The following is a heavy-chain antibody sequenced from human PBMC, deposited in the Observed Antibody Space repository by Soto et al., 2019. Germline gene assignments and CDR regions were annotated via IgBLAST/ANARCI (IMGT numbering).Heavy chain of an antibody. V-gene: IGHV2-26*01. J-gene: IGHJ6*02. CDR3: ARTPARPAYYYYGMDV. CDR2: IFSNDEK. Sequence: SGPTLVNPTETLTLTCTVSGFSLSNARMGVSWIRQPPGKALEWIAHIFSNDEKSYSTSLKSRLTISKDTSKSQVVLTMTNMDPVDTATYYCARTPARPAYYYYGMDVWGQGTTVTVSS. D-gene: IGHD6-6*01. CDR1: GFSLSNARMG.